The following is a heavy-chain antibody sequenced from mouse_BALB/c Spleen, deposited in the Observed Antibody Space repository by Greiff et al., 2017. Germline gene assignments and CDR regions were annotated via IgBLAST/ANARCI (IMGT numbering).Heavy chain of an antibody. CDR1: GYSITSDYA. CDR3: VRSYGYDGVWFAY. CDR2: ISYCGST. D-gene: IGHD2-2*01. V-gene: IGHV3-2*02. J-gene: IGHJ3*01. Sequence: EVKLMESGPGLVKPSQSLSLICTVTGYSITSDYAWYWIRQFPGNKLAWMGYISYCGSTSYNPSLKSRISITRDTSKNQFFLQLNSVTTEDTATSDCVRSYGYDGVWFAYWGQGTLVTVSA.